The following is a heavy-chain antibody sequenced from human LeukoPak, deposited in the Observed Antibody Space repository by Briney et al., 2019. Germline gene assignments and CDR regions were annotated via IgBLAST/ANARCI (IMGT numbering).Heavy chain of an antibody. V-gene: IGHV4-61*01. J-gene: IGHJ3*02. CDR3: ARGGSTSCYKCAFDI. D-gene: IGHD2-2*02. CDR2: IYYSGST. Sequence: PSQTLSLTCTVSGGSISSGSYYWSWIRQPPGKGLEWIGYIYYSGSTNYNPSLKSRVTISVDTSKNQFSLKLSSVTAADTAVYYCARGGSTSCYKCAFDIWGQGTMVTVSS. CDR1: GGSISSGSYY.